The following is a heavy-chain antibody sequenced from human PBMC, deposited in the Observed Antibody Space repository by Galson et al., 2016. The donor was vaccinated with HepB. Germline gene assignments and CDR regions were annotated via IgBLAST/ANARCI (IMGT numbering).Heavy chain of an antibody. J-gene: IGHJ4*02. CDR1: GFTFSDYA. V-gene: IGHV3-30*15. D-gene: IGHD3-3*01. Sequence: SLRLSCAASGFTFSDYAMHWVRQAPGKGLEWVAVLSFDGSNPYYADSVKGRFTISRDNSKNTLFLHMRSLRPEDTAVYYCARPTLRLLEWLPFDSWGQGTLVIVSS. CDR2: LSFDGSNP. CDR3: ARPTLRLLEWLPFDS.